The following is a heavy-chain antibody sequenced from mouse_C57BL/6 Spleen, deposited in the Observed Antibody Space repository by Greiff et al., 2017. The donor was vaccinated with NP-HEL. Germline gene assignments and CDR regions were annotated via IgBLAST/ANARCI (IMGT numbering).Heavy chain of an antibody. Sequence: VQLQQPGAELVLPGASVKLSCKASGYTFTSYWMHWVKQRPGPGLEWIGELDPSYSYTNYNQKFKGKSTLTVDKSSSTAYMQLSSLTSEDSAVYYCARALGGTRGTWFAYGGQGTLVTVSA. J-gene: IGHJ3*01. D-gene: IGHD4-1*01. CDR3: ARALGGTRGTWFAY. CDR1: GYTFTSYW. V-gene: IGHV1-69*01. CDR2: LDPSYSYT.